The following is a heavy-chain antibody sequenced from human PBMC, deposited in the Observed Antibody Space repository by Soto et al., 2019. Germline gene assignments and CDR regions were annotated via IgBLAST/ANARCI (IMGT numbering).Heavy chain of an antibody. CDR2: IRGNGDPP. CDR1: GFTFSSYA. J-gene: IGHJ6*02. Sequence: GGSLRLSCSASGFTFSSYAMHWVRQAPGKGLEYVSGIRGNGDPPFYADSVKGRFTISRDNSKNTLYLQMNSLRAEDTAVYYCANTRRVCSGGSCYSHYYYGMDVWGQGTTVTVSS. D-gene: IGHD2-15*01. CDR3: ANTRRVCSGGSCYSHYYYGMDV. V-gene: IGHV3-64*04.